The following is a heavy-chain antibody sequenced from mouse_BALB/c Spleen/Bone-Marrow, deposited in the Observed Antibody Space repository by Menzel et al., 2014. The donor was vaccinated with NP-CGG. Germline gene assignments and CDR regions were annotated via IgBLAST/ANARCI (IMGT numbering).Heavy chain of an antibody. V-gene: IGHV5-4*02. CDR2: ISDGGSYT. CDR1: GFTFXDYY. CDR3: ARVSYDYFDY. Sequence: EVKLVDSGGGLVKPGGSLKLSCAASGFTFXDYYMYWVRQTPEKRLEWVATISDGGSYTYYPDSVKGRFTISRDNAKNNLYLQMSSLKSEDTAMYYCARVSYDYFDYWGQGTTLTVSS. D-gene: IGHD2-4*01. J-gene: IGHJ2*01.